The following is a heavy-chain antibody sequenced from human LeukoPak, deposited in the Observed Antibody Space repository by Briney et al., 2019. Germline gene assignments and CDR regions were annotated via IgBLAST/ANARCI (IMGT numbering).Heavy chain of an antibody. CDR1: GFMFGGYA. Sequence: GGSLRLSCTASGFMFGGYAVSWVRQAPGKGLEWVGFIRSESYGGTTEYAASVKGRFTISRDDSKSIAYLQMNSLKTEDTAVYYCSRAVAHLDYWGQGTQVTVSS. CDR2: IRSESYGGTT. CDR3: SRAVAHLDY. J-gene: IGHJ4*02. D-gene: IGHD4-23*01. V-gene: IGHV3-49*04.